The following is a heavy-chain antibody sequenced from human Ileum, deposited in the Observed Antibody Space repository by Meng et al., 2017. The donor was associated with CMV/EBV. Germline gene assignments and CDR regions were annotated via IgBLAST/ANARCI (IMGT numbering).Heavy chain of an antibody. CDR2: IIPIFGTA. D-gene: IGHD6-6*01. CDR3: ARTSSSSGRNYYYYGMDV. J-gene: IGHJ6*02. Sequence: SVKVSCKASGGTFSSYAISWVRQAPGQGLEWMGGIIPIFGTANYAQKSQGRVTITTDESTSTAYMELSSLRSEDTAVYYCARTSSSSGRNYYYYGMDVWGQGTTVTVSS. V-gene: IGHV1-69*05. CDR1: GGTFSSYA.